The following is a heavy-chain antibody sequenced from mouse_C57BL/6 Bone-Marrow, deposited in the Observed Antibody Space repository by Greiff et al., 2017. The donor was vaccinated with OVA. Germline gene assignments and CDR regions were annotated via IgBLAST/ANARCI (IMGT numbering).Heavy chain of an antibody. V-gene: IGHV2-2*01. Sequence: VQLQQSGPGLVQPSQSLSITCTVSGFSLTSYGVHWVRQSPGKGLEWLGVIWSGGSTDYNAAFISRLSISKDNSKSQVFFKMNSLQADDTAIYYCAREGYYSNYVGSYWGQGTLVTVSA. J-gene: IGHJ3*01. CDR2: IWSGGST. D-gene: IGHD2-5*01. CDR3: AREGYYSNYVGSY. CDR1: GFSLTSYG.